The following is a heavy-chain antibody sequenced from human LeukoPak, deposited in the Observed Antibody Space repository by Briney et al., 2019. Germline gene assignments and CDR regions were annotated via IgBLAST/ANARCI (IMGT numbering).Heavy chain of an antibody. CDR2: ISGSGGST. CDR3: AKVRTFYYDILTGYLDY. J-gene: IGHJ4*02. D-gene: IGHD3-9*01. CDR1: GFTFSSYA. Sequence: PGGSLRLSCAASGFTFSSYAMSWVRQAPGKGLGWVSAISGSGGSTYYADSVKGRFTISRDNSKNTLYLQMNSLRAEDTAVYYCAKVRTFYYDILTGYLDYWGQGTLVTVSS. V-gene: IGHV3-23*01.